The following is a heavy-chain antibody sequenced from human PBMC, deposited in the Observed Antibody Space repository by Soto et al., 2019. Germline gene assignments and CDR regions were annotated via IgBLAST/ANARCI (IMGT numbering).Heavy chain of an antibody. J-gene: IGHJ4*02. CDR2: MSRSGDST. Sequence: AMSRSGDSTYYADSVKGRLTISRDNSKNTLYLQMNSLRGEDTVVHYCAFSYHCDYWGQVTLVTVSS. V-gene: IGHV3-23*01. CDR3: AFSYHCDY.